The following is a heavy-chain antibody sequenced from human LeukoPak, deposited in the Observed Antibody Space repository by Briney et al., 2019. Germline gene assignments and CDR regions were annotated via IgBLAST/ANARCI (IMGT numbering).Heavy chain of an antibody. CDR1: GVTFNNYG. CDR2: IRYDGSKD. V-gene: IGHV3-30*02. Sequence: GGSLRLSCAASGVTFNNYGMHWGRQAAGKGLEWVAFIRYDGSKDYYADSVKGRFTISRDNSKNTLYLQMSSLRPDDTAVYYCAKVHGFYYILQHWGQGTLVTVST. J-gene: IGHJ1*01. CDR3: AKVHGFYYILQH. D-gene: IGHD3-10*01.